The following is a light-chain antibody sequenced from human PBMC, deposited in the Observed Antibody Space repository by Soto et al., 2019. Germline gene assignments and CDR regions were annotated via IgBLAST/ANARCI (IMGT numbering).Light chain of an antibody. CDR2: DVS. Sequence: QSVLTQPASGSGSPGQSITISCTGTSSDVGGYNYVSWYQHHPGKAPKRMIYDVSNRPSGVSNRFSGSKSGNTASLTISGLQPEDEADYYCSSYTTSNTRQIVLGTGTKVTVL. CDR3: SSYTTSNTRQIV. CDR1: SSDVGGYNY. J-gene: IGLJ1*01. V-gene: IGLV2-14*03.